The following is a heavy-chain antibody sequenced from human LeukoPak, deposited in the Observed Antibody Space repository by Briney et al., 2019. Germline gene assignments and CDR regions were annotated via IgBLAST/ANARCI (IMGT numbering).Heavy chain of an antibody. Sequence: GGSLRLSCAASGFTFSSYGMHWVRQAPGKGLEWVAFISYDGNNKYNPDSVKGRFTISRDNSKNTLYLQMNSLRAEDTAVYYCAKSAYNYDSSGNYYAPFDYWGQGTLVTVSS. J-gene: IGHJ4*02. CDR1: GFTFSSYG. V-gene: IGHV3-30*18. CDR3: AKSAYNYDSSGNYYAPFDY. D-gene: IGHD3-22*01. CDR2: ISYDGNNK.